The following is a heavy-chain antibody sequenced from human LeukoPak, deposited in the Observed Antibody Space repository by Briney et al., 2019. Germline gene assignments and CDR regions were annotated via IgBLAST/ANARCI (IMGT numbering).Heavy chain of an antibody. Sequence: GGSLRLSCAASGFTFSSYAMHWVRQAPGKGLEWVAFIRYDGSNKYYADSVKGRFTISRDNSKNTLYLQMNSLRAEDTAVYYCAKDPNPIKPYYYMDVWGKGTTVTVSS. J-gene: IGHJ6*03. CDR1: GFTFSSYA. V-gene: IGHV3-30*02. CDR3: AKDPNPIKPYYYMDV. CDR2: IRYDGSNK.